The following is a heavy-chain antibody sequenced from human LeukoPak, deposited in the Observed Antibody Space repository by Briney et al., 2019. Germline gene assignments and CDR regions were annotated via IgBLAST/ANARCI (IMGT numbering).Heavy chain of an antibody. Sequence: GGSLRLSCAASGFTFSSYAMNWVRQAPGKGLEWVSTISGSGGNTYYADSVKSRFTISRDNSKNTLYLQMNSLRAEDTAVYYCAKDLDILTGLYYYYAMDVWGQGTTVTVSS. D-gene: IGHD3-9*01. J-gene: IGHJ6*02. CDR3: AKDLDILTGLYYYYAMDV. CDR1: GFTFSSYA. CDR2: ISGSGGNT. V-gene: IGHV3-23*01.